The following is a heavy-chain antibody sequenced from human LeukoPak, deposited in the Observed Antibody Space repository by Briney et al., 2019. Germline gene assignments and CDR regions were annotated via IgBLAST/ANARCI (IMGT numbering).Heavy chain of an antibody. CDR1: GSSLGSYW. D-gene: IGHD5-24*01. CDR2: INQDASRK. Sequence: GSLRLSCTASGSSLGSYWMSWVRQAPGKGLEWVANINQDASRKYYAGSVTGRFSVSRDNAQNSLHLQMDSLRAEDTAVYYCVREGPNLFEYWGQGTLVTVSS. CDR3: VREGPNLFEY. V-gene: IGHV3-7*03. J-gene: IGHJ4*02.